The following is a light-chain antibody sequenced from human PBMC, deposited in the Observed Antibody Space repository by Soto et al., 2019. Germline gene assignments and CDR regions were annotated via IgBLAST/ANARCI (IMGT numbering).Light chain of an antibody. J-gene: IGKJ4*01. CDR2: GAA. V-gene: IGKV1-9*01. Sequence: IQLTQSPSSLSASVGDRVTLTCRASQGISSFLAWYQQKPGYAPELLIYGAATLQSGVPSRFRGSGSGTAFTLTISSLQPADCANYYCHQVNIYPITFGGGTKVEIK. CDR3: HQVNIYPIT. CDR1: QGISSF.